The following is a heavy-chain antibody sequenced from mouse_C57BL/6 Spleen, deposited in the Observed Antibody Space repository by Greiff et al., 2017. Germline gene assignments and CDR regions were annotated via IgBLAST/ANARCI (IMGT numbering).Heavy chain of an antibody. V-gene: IGHV1-52*01. D-gene: IGHD3-2*02. CDR1: GYTFTSYW. CDR3: ARADSSGWFAY. J-gene: IGHJ3*01. Sequence: QVQLQQPGAELVRPGSSVKLSCKASGYTFTSYWMHWVKQRPIQGLEWIGNIDPSDSETNYNQKFKDKATLTVDKSSSTAYMQLSSLTSEDSAVYYCARADSSGWFAYWGQGTLVTVSS. CDR2: IDPSDSET.